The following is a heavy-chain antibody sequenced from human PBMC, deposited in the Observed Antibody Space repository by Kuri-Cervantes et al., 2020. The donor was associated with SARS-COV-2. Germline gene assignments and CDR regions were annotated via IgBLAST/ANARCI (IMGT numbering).Heavy chain of an antibody. CDR2: IRYDGSNK. D-gene: IGHD6-13*01. CDR1: GFTFSSYG. J-gene: IGHJ4*02. Sequence: GGSLRLSCAASGFTFSSYGMHWVRQAPGKGLGWVAFIRYDGSNKYYADSVKGRFTISRDNAKNSLYLQMNSLRAEDTAVYYCASQGRGYSSSGNSCFFDYWGQGTLVTVSS. CDR3: ASQGRGYSSSGNSCFFDY. V-gene: IGHV3-30*02.